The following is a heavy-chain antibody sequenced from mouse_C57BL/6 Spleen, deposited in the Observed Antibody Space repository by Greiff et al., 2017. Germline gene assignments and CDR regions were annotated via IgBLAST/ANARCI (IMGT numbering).Heavy chain of an antibody. CDR1: GYTFTSYW. CDR2: IDPSDSYT. Sequence: VQLQQSGAELVMPGASVKLSCKASGYTFTSYWMHWVKQRPGQGLEWIGEIDPSDSYTNYNQKFKGKSTLTVDKSSSTAYMQLSSLTSEDSAVYYCARVRGDSNYAMDYWGQGTSVTVSS. J-gene: IGHJ4*01. CDR3: ARVRGDSNYAMDY. V-gene: IGHV1-69*01. D-gene: IGHD2-5*01.